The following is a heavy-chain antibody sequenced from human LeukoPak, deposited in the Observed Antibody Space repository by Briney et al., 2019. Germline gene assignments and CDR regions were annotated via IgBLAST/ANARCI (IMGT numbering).Heavy chain of an antibody. CDR2: IYHSGST. Sequence: SETLSLTCAVSGYSISSGYYWGWIRQPPGKGLEWVGSIYHSGSTYYNPSLKSRVTISVDTSKNQFSLKLSSVTAADTAVYYCARLFPLDIIAANGESGYWGQGTLVTVSS. J-gene: IGHJ4*02. V-gene: IGHV4-38-2*01. D-gene: IGHD6-25*01. CDR3: ARLFPLDIIAANGESGY. CDR1: GYSISSGYY.